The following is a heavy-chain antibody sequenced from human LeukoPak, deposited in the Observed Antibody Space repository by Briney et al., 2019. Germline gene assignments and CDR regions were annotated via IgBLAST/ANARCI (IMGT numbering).Heavy chain of an antibody. D-gene: IGHD3-22*01. CDR3: AKLASGGYYHHFDY. J-gene: IGHJ4*02. CDR2: IYYTGST. V-gene: IGHV4-59*01. Sequence: SETLSLTCTVSGTSISSSYWSWIRQPPGKGLEWIGYIYYTGSTNYNPSLKSRVTISFDTSKNQFSLKLISVTAADTAVFYCAKLASGGYYHHFDYWGQGALVTVFS. CDR1: GTSISSSY.